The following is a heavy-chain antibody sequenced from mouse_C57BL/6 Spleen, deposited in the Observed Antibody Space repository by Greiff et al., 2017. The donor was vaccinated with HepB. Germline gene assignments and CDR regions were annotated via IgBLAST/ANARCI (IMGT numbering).Heavy chain of an antibody. D-gene: IGHD6-5*01. V-gene: IGHV1-54*01. CDR1: GYAFTNYL. J-gene: IGHJ2*01. CDR2: INPGSGGT. Sequence: QVQLQQSGAELVRPGTSVKVSCKASGYAFTNYLIEWVKQRPGQGLEWIGVINPGSGGTNYNEKFKGKATLTADKSSSTAYMQLSSLTSEDSAVYFCARSRSAYAMDYWGQGTTLTVSS. CDR3: ARSRSAYAMDY.